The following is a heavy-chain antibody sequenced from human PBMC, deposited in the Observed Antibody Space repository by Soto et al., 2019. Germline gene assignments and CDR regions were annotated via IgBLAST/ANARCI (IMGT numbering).Heavy chain of an antibody. CDR3: ARLLAGVWYYFDY. V-gene: IGHV4-39*01. CDR1: GGSISSDTFH. D-gene: IGHD3-16*01. J-gene: IGHJ4*02. Sequence: SETLSLTCTVSGGSISSDTFHWGWIRQPPEKGLQWIGNIYFGGSTYYNPSLKSRVTISVDTSKKRFSLKLTSVTAADTAVYYCARLLAGVWYYFDYWGQGTLVTVSS. CDR2: IYFGGST.